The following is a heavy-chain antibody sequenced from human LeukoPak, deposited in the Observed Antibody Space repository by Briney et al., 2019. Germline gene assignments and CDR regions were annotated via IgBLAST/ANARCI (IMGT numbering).Heavy chain of an antibody. Sequence: GGSLRLSCAASGFTFSSYGMHWVRQAPGKGLEWVAVISYDGSNKYYADSVKGRFTISRDNSKNTLYLQMSSLRAEDTAVYYCAKLVPPYCSGGSCGDYWGQGTLVTVSS. D-gene: IGHD2-15*01. CDR3: AKLVPPYCSGGSCGDY. V-gene: IGHV3-30*18. CDR2: ISYDGSNK. J-gene: IGHJ4*02. CDR1: GFTFSSYG.